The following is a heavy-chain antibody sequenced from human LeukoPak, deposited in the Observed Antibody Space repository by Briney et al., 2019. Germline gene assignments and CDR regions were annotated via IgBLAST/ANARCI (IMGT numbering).Heavy chain of an antibody. CDR2: IIPNFGTA. CDR3: ARTFSGSYWFDWFDP. V-gene: IGHV1-69*05. Sequence: ASVKVSCKASGGTFSNYAISWVRQTPGQGLEWMGGIIPNFGTANYAQKFQGRVTITTDESTSTVYMELSSLRSEDTAVYYCARTFSGSYWFDWFDPWGQGTLVTVSS. D-gene: IGHD1-26*01. J-gene: IGHJ5*02. CDR1: GGTFSNYA.